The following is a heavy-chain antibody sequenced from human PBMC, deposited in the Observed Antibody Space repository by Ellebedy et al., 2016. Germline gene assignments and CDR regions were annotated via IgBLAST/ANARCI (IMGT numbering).Heavy chain of an antibody. J-gene: IGHJ4*02. V-gene: IGHV1-18*04. CDR1: GYTFTSYG. CDR3: ARIMVAYDFWSGYSFDY. D-gene: IGHD3-3*01. CDR2: ISAYNGNT. Sequence: ASVKVSCKASGYTFTSYGISWVRQAPGQGLEWMGWISAYNGNTNYAQKLQGRVTMTTDTSTSTAYMELRSLRSDDTAVYYCARIMVAYDFWSGYSFDYWGQGTLVTVSS.